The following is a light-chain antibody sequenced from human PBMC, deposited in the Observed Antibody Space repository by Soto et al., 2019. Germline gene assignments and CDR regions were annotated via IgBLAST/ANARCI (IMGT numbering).Light chain of an antibody. J-gene: IGLJ2*01. CDR3: CSYAGSQTLI. Sequence: QAVVTQPRSVSGSPGQSVTISCAGTSSDVGGYDYVSWYQQHPDKVPKILIFDVTKRPSGVPARFTGSKSGNTASLTISGLQADDEADYYCCSYAGSQTLIFGGGTKVTVL. CDR2: DVT. CDR1: SSDVGGYDY. V-gene: IGLV2-11*01.